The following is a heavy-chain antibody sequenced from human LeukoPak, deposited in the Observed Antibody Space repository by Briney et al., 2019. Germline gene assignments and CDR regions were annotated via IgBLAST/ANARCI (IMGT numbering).Heavy chain of an antibody. V-gene: IGHV3-33*01. Sequence: GGSLRLSCAASGFTFSTYGMHWVRQAPGKGLEWVAVIWYDGSNKYYADSVEGRFTISRDNSKNTLYLQMNNLRAEDTALYYCARGPGWALNKRYFDYWGQGTLVIVSS. CDR2: IWYDGSNK. J-gene: IGHJ4*02. CDR3: ARGPGWALNKRYFDY. CDR1: GFTFSTYG. D-gene: IGHD1-26*01.